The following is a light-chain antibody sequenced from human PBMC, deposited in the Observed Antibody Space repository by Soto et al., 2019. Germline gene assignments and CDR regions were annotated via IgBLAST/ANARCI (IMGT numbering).Light chain of an antibody. CDR3: QHYGSSPYT. J-gene: IGKJ2*01. CDR2: GAL. CDR1: QSVSSTY. Sequence: EIVLTQSPGTLSLSPGERTTLSCRASQSVSSTYLAWYQQKPGQAPRLLIYGALSRATGIPDRFSGSGSGTDYTLTISRLEPDDFAVYYWQHYGSSPYTFGQGTKLEIK. V-gene: IGKV3-20*01.